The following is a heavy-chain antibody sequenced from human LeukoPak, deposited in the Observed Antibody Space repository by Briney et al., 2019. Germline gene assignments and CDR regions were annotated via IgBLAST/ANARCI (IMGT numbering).Heavy chain of an antibody. CDR3: VRNLAVAGTCFDS. D-gene: IGHD6-19*01. V-gene: IGHV3-7*03. J-gene: IGHJ4*02. Sequence: GGSLRLSCAATGFTFRNYWMSWVRQAPGTGLEWVANIKQDGSDRNYVTSVRGRFTISRDNAESSLYLQMNSLRVEDTAVYYCVRNLAVAGTCFDSWGQGTLVTVSS. CDR1: GFTFRNYW. CDR2: IKQDGSDR.